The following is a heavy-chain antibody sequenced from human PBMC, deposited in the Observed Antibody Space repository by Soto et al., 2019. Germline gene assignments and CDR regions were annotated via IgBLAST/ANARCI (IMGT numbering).Heavy chain of an antibody. Sequence: QVQLVEAGGGVVQPGRSLRLSCAASGFTFSSYGMHWVRQAPGKGLEWVAVKSYDGSNKYYADSVKGRFTISRDNSKNTLYLQMNSLRAEETAVYYCAKGTAKDVWGQGTTVTVSS. V-gene: IGHV3-30*18. D-gene: IGHD5-18*01. CDR2: KSYDGSNK. CDR1: GFTFSSYG. CDR3: AKGTAKDV. J-gene: IGHJ6*02.